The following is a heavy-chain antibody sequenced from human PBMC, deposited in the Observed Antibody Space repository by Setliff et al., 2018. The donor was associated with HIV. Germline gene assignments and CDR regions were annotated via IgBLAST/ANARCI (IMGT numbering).Heavy chain of an antibody. CDR3: TRRTYYYGSGRYFPPDY. D-gene: IGHD3-10*01. J-gene: IGHJ4*02. CDR1: GFTFSDYY. Sequence: SVKVSCKASGFTFSDYYIHWVRQAPGQGLEWMGGIIPMFGAANYAQKFQGRVTITTDASTSAAYMGLSSLRSEDTAVYYCTRRTYYYGSGRYFPPDYWGQGTLVTVSS. CDR2: IIPMFGAA. V-gene: IGHV1-69*05.